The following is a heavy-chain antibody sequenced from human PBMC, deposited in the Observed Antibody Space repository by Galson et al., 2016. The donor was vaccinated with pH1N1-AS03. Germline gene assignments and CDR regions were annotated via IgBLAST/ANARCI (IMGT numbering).Heavy chain of an antibody. CDR2: INPNSGGT. Sequence: SVKVSCKASGYVFSDYYIHWVRQAPGQGLEWMGWINPNSGGTLYAPKFQGRVTITRDTSIRTAFMEVTWLTSDDTAVYYCARPLTSGFRSSGGLDCYGINPYCFDHWGQGTLVTVSS. CDR1: GYVFSDYY. V-gene: IGHV1-2*02. CDR3: ARPLTSGFRSSGGLDCYGINPYCFDH. J-gene: IGHJ4*02. D-gene: IGHD2-15*01.